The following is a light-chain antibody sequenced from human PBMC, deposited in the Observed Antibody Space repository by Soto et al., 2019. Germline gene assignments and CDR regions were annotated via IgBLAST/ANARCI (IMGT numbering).Light chain of an antibody. V-gene: IGKV1-5*01. CDR1: QSVSRR. J-gene: IGKJ1*01. CDR2: DVS. Sequence: DIPMTQSPSTLSASVGDRITITCRASQSVSRRLAWFQQKPGKAPKLLIYDVSTLASGVPSRFSGSASGTDFTPTSSNLASDDFASYYRQQYHRYSTFGQGTRVDIK. CDR3: QQYHRYST.